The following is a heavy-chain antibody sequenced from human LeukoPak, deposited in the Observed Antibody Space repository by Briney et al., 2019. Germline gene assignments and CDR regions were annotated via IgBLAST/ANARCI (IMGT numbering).Heavy chain of an antibody. D-gene: IGHD2-15*01. V-gene: IGHV4-34*01. CDR3: ARGPRCSGGSCYSVRVDP. J-gene: IGHJ5*02. CDR1: GGSFSGYY. CDR2: INHSGST. Sequence: SETLSLTCAVYGGSFSGYYWSWIRQPPGKGLEWIGEINHSGSTNYNPSLKSRVTISVDTSKDQFSLKLSSVTAADTAVYYCARGPRCSGGSCYSVRVDPWGQGTLVTVSS.